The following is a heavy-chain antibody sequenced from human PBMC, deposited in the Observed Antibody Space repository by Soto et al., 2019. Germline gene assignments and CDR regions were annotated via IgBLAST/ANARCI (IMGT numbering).Heavy chain of an antibody. J-gene: IGHJ6*02. Sequence: QVQLQQWGAGLLKPSETLSLTCAVYGGSFSGYYWGWIRQPPGKGLEWIGEINHSGSTNYNPSLKSRVTISVDTSKNQFSLKLSSVTAADTAVYYCARGLGDIVATIRRGGYYYGMDVWGQGTTVTVSS. CDR3: ARGLGDIVATIRRGGYYYGMDV. V-gene: IGHV4-34*01. D-gene: IGHD5-12*01. CDR1: GGSFSGYY. CDR2: INHSGST.